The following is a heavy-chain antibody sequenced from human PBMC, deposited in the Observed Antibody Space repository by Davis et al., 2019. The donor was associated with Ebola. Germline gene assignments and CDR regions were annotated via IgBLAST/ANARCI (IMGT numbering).Heavy chain of an antibody. Sequence: MPSETLSLTCTVSGGSISSSSYYWGWIRQPPGKGLEWIGSIYYSGSTYYNPSLKSRVTISVDTSKNQFSLKLSSVTAADTAVYYCARLPYYDFWSGYPDLFDYWGQGTLVTVSS. CDR2: IYYSGST. CDR3: ARLPYYDFWSGYPDLFDY. CDR1: GGSISSSSYY. V-gene: IGHV4-39*01. J-gene: IGHJ4*02. D-gene: IGHD3-3*01.